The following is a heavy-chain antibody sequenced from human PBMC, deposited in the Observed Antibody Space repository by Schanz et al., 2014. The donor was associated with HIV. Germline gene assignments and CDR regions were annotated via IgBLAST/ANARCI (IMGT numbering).Heavy chain of an antibody. CDR2: IIPLFGTT. CDR3: ARAAFSSEYYYGMDV. J-gene: IGHJ6*02. V-gene: IGHV1-69*01. Sequence: QVPLVQSGTEVKKPGSSVKVSCKPSGGTFRSFAISWVRQAPGQGLEWMGGIIPLFGTTNYAQKFQGRVTITADESTSTAYMELRRLTSDDTAVYFCARAAFSSEYYYGMDVWGQGTTVTVSS. CDR1: GGTFRSFA. D-gene: IGHD3-3*02.